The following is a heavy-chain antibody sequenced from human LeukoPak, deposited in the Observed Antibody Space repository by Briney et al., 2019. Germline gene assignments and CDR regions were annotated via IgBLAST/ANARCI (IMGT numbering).Heavy chain of an antibody. V-gene: IGHV4-59*01. CDR2: IYYSWST. Sequence: SETLSLTCTVSGGSISSYYWTWIRQPPGKGLEWIGYIYYSWSTNYNPSLESRVTISVDTSKNQFSLKLNSVTAADTAVYYCARARVLGSNYYYSMDVWGKGTTVTVSS. CDR1: GGSISSYY. CDR3: ARARVLGSNYYYSMDV. J-gene: IGHJ6*04. D-gene: IGHD6-13*01.